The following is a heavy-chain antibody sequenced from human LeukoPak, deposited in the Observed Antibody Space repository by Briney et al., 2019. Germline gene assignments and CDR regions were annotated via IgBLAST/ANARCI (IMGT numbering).Heavy chain of an antibody. CDR1: RFSFSNHS. V-gene: IGHV3-48*01. Sequence: GGSLRLSCAASRFSFSNHSMNWVRQAPGKGLEWVSYISNSGSAKYYAASVKGRFTISRDNGKNSLYLQMNSLRPEDTAVYYCARMSGSRLPGNWGQGTLVTVSS. D-gene: IGHD3-3*01. CDR3: ARMSGSRLPGN. J-gene: IGHJ4*02. CDR2: ISNSGSAK.